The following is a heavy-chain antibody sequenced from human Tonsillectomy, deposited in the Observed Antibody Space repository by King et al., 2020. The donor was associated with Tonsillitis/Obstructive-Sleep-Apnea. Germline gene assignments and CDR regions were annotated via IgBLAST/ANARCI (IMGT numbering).Heavy chain of an antibody. J-gene: IGHJ2*01. CDR3: ARDGDYGDYGPWYFDL. Sequence: VQLVESGGGVVQPGRSLRLSCTASGFTFSSYGMHWVRRAPGKGVEWVAIVWYDGSNKYYADSVKGRFIVSRDNSRNTLYLQMNSLRAEDTAVYYCARDGDYGDYGPWYFDLWGRGSLVTVSA. CDR1: GFTFSSYG. CDR2: VWYDGSNK. D-gene: IGHD4-17*01. V-gene: IGHV3-33*01.